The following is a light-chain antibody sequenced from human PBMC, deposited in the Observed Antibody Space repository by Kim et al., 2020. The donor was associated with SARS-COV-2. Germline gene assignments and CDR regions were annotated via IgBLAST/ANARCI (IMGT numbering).Light chain of an antibody. Sequence: EIVMTQSPVTLSVSPGERATLSCRASQSVSSNLAWYQQKPGQAPRLLIYGASTRATGIPARFSGSGSGTEFTLTISSLQSEDFAVYYCQQYNNWTPGYTFGQGTKLEI. J-gene: IGKJ2*01. CDR3: QQYNNWTPGYT. V-gene: IGKV3-15*01. CDR1: QSVSSN. CDR2: GAS.